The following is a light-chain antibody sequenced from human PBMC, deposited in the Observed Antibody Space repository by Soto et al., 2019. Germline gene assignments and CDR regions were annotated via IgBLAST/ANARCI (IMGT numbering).Light chain of an antibody. CDR3: GADHGSGSNFVWI. CDR2: VGTGGIVG. Sequence: QAVLTQPPSASASLGASVTLTCTLSSGYSNYKVDWYQQRPGKGPRFVMRVGTGGIVGSKGDSIPDRFSVLGSGLNRYLTIKNIQEEDESDYHCGADHGSGSNFVWIFGGGTQLTVL. V-gene: IGLV9-49*01. CDR1: SGYSNYK. J-gene: IGLJ2*01.